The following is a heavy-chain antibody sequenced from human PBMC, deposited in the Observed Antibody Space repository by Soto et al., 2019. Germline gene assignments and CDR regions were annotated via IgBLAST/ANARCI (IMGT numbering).Heavy chain of an antibody. CDR2: ISSSSIYI. CDR1: GFIFSTYS. CDR3: ARAVKDGDYANWYLDL. Sequence: PGGSLRLSCAASGFIFSTYSMNWLRQAPGKGLEWVSSISSSSIYIAYADSVKGRFTISRDNAKNSLYLQMNSLRAEDTAAYYCARAVKDGDYANWYLDLWGRGTLVTVSS. V-gene: IGHV3-21*06. J-gene: IGHJ2*01. D-gene: IGHD4-17*01.